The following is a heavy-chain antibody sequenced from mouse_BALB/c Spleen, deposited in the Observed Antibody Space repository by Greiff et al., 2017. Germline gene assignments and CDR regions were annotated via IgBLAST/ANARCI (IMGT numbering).Heavy chain of an antibody. D-gene: IGHD2-4*01. CDR1: GFSLTSYG. CDR3: ARNDRYDYDEGLAY. Sequence: QVQLKQSGPGLVQPSQSLSITCTVSGFSLTSYGVHWVRQSPGKGLEWLGVIWSGGSTDYNAAFISRLSISKDNSKSQVFFKMNSLQANDTAIYYCARNDRYDYDEGLAYWGQGTLVTVSA. V-gene: IGHV2-2*02. CDR2: IWSGGST. J-gene: IGHJ3*01.